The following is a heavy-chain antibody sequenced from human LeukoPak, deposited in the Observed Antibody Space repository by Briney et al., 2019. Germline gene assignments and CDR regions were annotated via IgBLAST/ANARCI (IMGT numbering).Heavy chain of an antibody. J-gene: IGHJ4*02. CDR3: ATNAISGNFDY. CDR2: INPNSGGT. D-gene: IGHD2/OR15-2a*01. Sequence: ASVKVSCKASGYTFTFYYMHWVRQAPGQGLELMGWINPNSGGTNYAQKFQGRVTMTRYTSIGTAYMELSRLGSDDTAVYYCATNAISGNFDYWGQGTLVTVSS. CDR1: GYTFTFYY. V-gene: IGHV1-2*02.